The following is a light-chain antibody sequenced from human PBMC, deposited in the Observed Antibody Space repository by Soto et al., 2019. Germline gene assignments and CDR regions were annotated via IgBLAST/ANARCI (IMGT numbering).Light chain of an antibody. CDR2: EGS. V-gene: IGLV2-23*03. CDR1: SYDVGSYNL. J-gene: IGLJ2*01. Sequence: QSALTQPASVSGSPGQSITISCTGTSYDVGSYNLVSWYQQHPGEAPKLIIYEGSKRPSGVSYRFSASKSGNTASLTISGLQADDEADYYCCSYAGNRTFGVLFGGGTKLTVL. CDR3: CSYAGNRTFGVL.